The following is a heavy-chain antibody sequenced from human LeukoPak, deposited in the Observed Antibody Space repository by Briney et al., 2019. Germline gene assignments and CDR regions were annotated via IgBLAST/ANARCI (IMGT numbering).Heavy chain of an antibody. V-gene: IGHV1-24*01. CDR2: FVPEDGET. D-gene: IGHD3-22*01. CDR1: GYTLTDLS. J-gene: IGHJ4*02. Sequence: ASVKASCKVSGYTLTDLSMHWVRQAPGKGREWMGGFVPEDGETIYAQKFQGRVTMTEDTSTDTAYMELSSLSSEDTAVYYCATRRVFDSSGYYYSVGFDYWGQGTLVTVSS. CDR3: ATRRVFDSSGYYYSVGFDY.